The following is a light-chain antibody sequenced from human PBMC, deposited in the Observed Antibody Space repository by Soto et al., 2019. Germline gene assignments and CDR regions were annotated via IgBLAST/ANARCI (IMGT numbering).Light chain of an antibody. J-gene: IGKJ4*01. CDR3: QQYNNWPLT. CDR1: QSVSDN. CDR2: GAS. V-gene: IGKV3D-15*01. Sequence: EIVMTQSPVTLSVSPGERATPSCRASQSVSDNLAWYQQKPGQAPRLLFYGASTRATDIPVRFSGSGSGTEFTLTISSLQSEDFVVYYCQQYNNWPLTFGGGTKVDIK.